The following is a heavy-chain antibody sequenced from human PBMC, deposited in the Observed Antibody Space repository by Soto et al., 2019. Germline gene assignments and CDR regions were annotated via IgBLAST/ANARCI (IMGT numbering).Heavy chain of an antibody. D-gene: IGHD2-21*02. CDR3: AREIVTAGGNNYFDP. V-gene: IGHV4-4*02. CDR2: VYHTGDT. J-gene: IGHJ5*02. CDR1: GGTVASSHW. Sequence: SETLSLTCTVSGGTVASSHWWSWVRQSPGRGLEWIGNVYHTGDTNFNPSLQSRVTFSVDKSNNQFSLRLTSATAADTAVYFCAREIVTAGGNNYFDPWGPGTLVTVSS.